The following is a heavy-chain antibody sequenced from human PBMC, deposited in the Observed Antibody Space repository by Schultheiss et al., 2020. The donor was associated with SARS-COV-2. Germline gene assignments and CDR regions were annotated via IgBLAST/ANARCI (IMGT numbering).Heavy chain of an antibody. CDR3: ARDRYCSGGSCYYYYYGMDV. J-gene: IGHJ6*02. D-gene: IGHD2-15*01. Sequence: GESLKISCAASGFTFSSYAMHWVRQAPGKGLEWVAVISYDGSNKYYADSVKGRFTISRDNSKNTLYLQMNSLRAEDTAVYYCARDRYCSGGSCYYYYYGMDVWGQGTTVTVSS. V-gene: IGHV3-30*07. CDR1: GFTFSSYA. CDR2: ISYDGSNK.